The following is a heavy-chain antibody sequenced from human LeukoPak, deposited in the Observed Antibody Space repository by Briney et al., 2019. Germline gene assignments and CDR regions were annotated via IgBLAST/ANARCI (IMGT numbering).Heavy chain of an antibody. CDR3: AGDRAAGSLFDY. J-gene: IGHJ4*02. D-gene: IGHD6-13*01. V-gene: IGHV3-66*01. CDR2: IYSGGST. Sequence: TGGSLRLSCAASGFTVSSNYINWVRKAPGKGLEWVSVIYSGGSTYYADSVKGRFTTSRDNSKNTLYLQMNSLRAEDTAVYYCAGDRAAGSLFDYWGQGTLVTVSS. CDR1: GFTVSSNY.